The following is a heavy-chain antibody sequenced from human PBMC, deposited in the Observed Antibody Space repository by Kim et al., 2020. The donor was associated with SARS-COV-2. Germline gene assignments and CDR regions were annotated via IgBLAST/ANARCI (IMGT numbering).Heavy chain of an antibody. CDR3: ARLIWFGELFHNWYFDL. CDR2: IYSSGST. Sequence: SETLSLTCTVSGGSISSGSYYWSWIRQPAGKGLEWIGRIYSSGSTNYNPSLKSRVTISVDTSKNQFSLKLSSVTAADTAVYYCARLIWFGELFHNWYFDLWGRGTLVTVSS. D-gene: IGHD3-10*01. CDR1: GGSISSGSYY. J-gene: IGHJ2*01. V-gene: IGHV4-61*02.